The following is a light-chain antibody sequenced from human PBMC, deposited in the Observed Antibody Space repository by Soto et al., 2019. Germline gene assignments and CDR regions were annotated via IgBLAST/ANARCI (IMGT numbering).Light chain of an antibody. CDR1: QSISSW. Sequence: DIQMTQSPSTLSASVGDRVTITCRASQSISSWLAWYQQKPGKAPNLLIYRASSLESGVPSRFSGSGSGTEFTLTISSLQPDDFATYYCQQYSTYWTVGQGTKVDIK. V-gene: IGKV1-5*03. J-gene: IGKJ1*01. CDR3: QQYSTYWT. CDR2: RAS.